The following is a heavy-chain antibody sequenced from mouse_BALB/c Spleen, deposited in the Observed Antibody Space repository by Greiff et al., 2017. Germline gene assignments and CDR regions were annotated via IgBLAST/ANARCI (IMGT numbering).Heavy chain of an antibody. CDR1: GFTFSSFG. V-gene: IGHV5-17*02. J-gene: IGHJ1*01. CDR2: ISSGSSTI. D-gene: IGHD1-1*01. CDR3: ARGYYGSSYWYFDV. Sequence: EVMLVESGGGLVQPGGSRKLSCAASGFTFSSFGMHWVRQAPEKGLEWVAYISSGSSTIYYADTVKGRFTISRDNPKNTLFLQMTSLRSEDTAMYYCARGYYGSSYWYFDVWGAGTTVTVSS.